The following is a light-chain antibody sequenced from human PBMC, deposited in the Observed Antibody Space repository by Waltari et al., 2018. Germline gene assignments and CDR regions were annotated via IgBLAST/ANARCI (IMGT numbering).Light chain of an antibody. CDR1: SSDIGGYKY. J-gene: IGLJ2*01. Sequence: QSALTQPRSVSGSPGQSVTLSCTGTSSDIGGYKYVTWYQQPPGKAPKLVIYDVDKRPSGVPDRFSGSKAGNTASLTISGLQTDDDADYYCCSYAGRYTSVFGRGTRVTVL. V-gene: IGLV2-11*01. CDR3: CSYAGRYTSV. CDR2: DVD.